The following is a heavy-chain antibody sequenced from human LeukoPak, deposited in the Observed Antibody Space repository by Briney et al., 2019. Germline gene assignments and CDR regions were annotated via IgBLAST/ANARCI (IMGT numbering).Heavy chain of an antibody. CDR3: ARHGDFCFDN. J-gene: IGHJ4*02. V-gene: IGHV3-7*03. Sequence: GGSLRLSCVVSGFTFSHYWMNWVRQAPGKGLEYVAYINPDGSEKNCVDSVKGRFSISRDNAQNTLFLQMNSLRAEDTALYYCARHGDFCFDNWGQGTPATVS. D-gene: IGHD4-17*01. CDR2: INPDGSEK. CDR1: GFTFSHYW.